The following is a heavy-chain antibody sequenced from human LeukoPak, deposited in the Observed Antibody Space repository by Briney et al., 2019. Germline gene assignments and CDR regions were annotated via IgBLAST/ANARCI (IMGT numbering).Heavy chain of an antibody. V-gene: IGHV1-2*02. J-gene: IGHJ3*02. CDR3: ASSRPPRNRRPQEYSSSSSAFDI. D-gene: IGHD6-6*01. CDR1: GYTFTGYY. Sequence: ASVKVSCKASGYTFTGYYMHWVRQAPGQGLEWMGWMNPNSGNTGYAQKFQGRVTMTTDTSTSTAYMELRSLRSDDTAVYYCASSRPPRNRRPQEYSSSSSAFDIWGQGTMVTVSS. CDR2: MNPNSGNT.